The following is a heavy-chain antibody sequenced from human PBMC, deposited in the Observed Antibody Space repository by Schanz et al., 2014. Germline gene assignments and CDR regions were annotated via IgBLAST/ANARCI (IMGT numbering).Heavy chain of an antibody. CDR3: ARGYGDSPTDF. V-gene: IGHV1-69*04. CDR1: GYAFTTYG. CDR2: IIPSLGIA. D-gene: IGHD4-17*01. J-gene: IGHJ4*02. Sequence: QVQLVQSGAEVKKPGASVRVSCKVSGYAFTTYGISWVRQAPGQGLEWMGRIIPSLGIANYAQKFQGRVTITADRSTSTAYMELSSLRSEDTAVYYCARGYGDSPTDFWGQGTLVTVSS.